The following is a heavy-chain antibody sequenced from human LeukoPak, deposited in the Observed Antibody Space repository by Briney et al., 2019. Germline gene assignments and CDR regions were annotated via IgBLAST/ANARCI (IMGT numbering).Heavy chain of an antibody. J-gene: IGHJ5*02. CDR3: ARDLVAARPGWFDP. V-gene: IGHV1-18*01. CDR2: ISAYNGET. CDR1: GYTFTTYG. D-gene: IGHD6-6*01. Sequence: ASVKVSCKASGYTFTTYGISWMRQAPGQGLEWMGWISAYNGETKYAQKLQGRVTMTTETPTSTAYLELRSLRYVDTAVYFCARDLVAARPGWFDPWGQGTLVTVS.